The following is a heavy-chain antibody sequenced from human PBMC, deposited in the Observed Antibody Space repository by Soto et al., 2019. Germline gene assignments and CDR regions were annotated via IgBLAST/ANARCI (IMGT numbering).Heavy chain of an antibody. CDR1: GFTFSSYS. CDR2: ISSSSSYI. V-gene: IGHV3-21*01. Sequence: EVQLVESGGGLVKPGGSLRLSCAASGFTFSSYSMNWVRQAPGKGLEWVSSISSSSSYIYYADSVKGRFTISRDNAKNSLYLQMNSLRAEDTAVYYCARDRLIVGATTHYYYGMDVWGYGTTVTVSS. D-gene: IGHD1-26*01. CDR3: ARDRLIVGATTHYYYGMDV. J-gene: IGHJ6*04.